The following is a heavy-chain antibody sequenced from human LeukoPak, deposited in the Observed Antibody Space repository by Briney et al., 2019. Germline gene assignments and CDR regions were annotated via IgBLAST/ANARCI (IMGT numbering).Heavy chain of an antibody. CDR2: IIDSGDIT. J-gene: IGHJ6*03. Sequence: GSLRLSCEASGFTFSSYARRWVRQAPGKGLEWVSGIIDSGDITYYANSVKGRFTISRDNSKNTLYLQMNSLRAEDTAVYYCAKLGGQEVYNYYVGVWGKGTTVAVSS. CDR1: GFTFSSYA. D-gene: IGHD3-16*01. V-gene: IGHV3-23*01. CDR3: AKLGGQEVYNYYVGV.